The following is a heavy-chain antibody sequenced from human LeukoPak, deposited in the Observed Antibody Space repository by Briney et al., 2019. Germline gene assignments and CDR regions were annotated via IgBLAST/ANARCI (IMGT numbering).Heavy chain of an antibody. CDR2: ISYDGSNK. CDR1: GFTVSSNY. Sequence: GGSLRLSCAASGFTVSSNYMSWVRQAPGKGLEWVALISYDGSNKYYADSVKGRFTISRDNSKNTLHLQMNSLRPEDTAVYYCASSGYSYGYCVYWGQGTLVTVSS. CDR3: ASSGYSYGYCVY. J-gene: IGHJ4*02. V-gene: IGHV3-30-3*01. D-gene: IGHD5-18*01.